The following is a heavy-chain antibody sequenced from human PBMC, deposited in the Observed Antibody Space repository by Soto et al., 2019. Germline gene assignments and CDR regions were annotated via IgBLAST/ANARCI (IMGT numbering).Heavy chain of an antibody. V-gene: IGHV3-30*18. CDR3: AKDGSWTYLFGESLDY. J-gene: IGHJ4*02. CDR2: ISYDGSNK. Sequence: GGSLRLSCAASGFTFSSYGMHWVRQAPGKGLEWVAVISYDGSNKYYADSVKGRFTISRDNSKNTLYLQMNSLRAEDTAVYYCAKDGSWTYLFGESLDYWGQGTLVTVSS. D-gene: IGHD3-10*02. CDR1: GFTFSSYG.